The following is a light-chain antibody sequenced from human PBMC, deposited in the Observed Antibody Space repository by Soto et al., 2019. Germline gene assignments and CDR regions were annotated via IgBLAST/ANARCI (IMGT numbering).Light chain of an antibody. CDR3: SSYTSSSILDVV. CDR2: DVS. Sequence: QSALTQPASVSGSPGQSITISCTGTSSDVGGYNYVSWYQQHPGKAPKFMIYDVSNRPSRVSNRFSGSKSGNTASLTISGLQAEDDADYYCSSYTSSSILDVVFGGGTKLIVL. CDR1: SSDVGGYNY. V-gene: IGLV2-14*01. J-gene: IGLJ2*01.